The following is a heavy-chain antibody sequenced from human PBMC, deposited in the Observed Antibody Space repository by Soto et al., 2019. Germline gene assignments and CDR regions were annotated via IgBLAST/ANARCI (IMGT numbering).Heavy chain of an antibody. CDR1: GFRFSNNA. V-gene: IGHV3-23*01. CDR3: AIETGLLFVASGAPGFDY. J-gene: IGHJ4*02. D-gene: IGHD2-21*01. Sequence: EVQLLESGGGLVQPGGSLRLSCAASGFRFSNNAMSWVRQAPGEGLEWVSIISGSGSSTYYTDSLKGRFTISRDNSKNMVYLEMNCLRAEATALYDCAIETGLLFVASGAPGFDYWGQGSLVTVSS. CDR2: ISGSGSST.